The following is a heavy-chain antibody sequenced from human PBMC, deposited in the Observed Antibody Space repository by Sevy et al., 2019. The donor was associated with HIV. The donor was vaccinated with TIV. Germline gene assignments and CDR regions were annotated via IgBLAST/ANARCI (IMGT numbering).Heavy chain of an antibody. V-gene: IGHV4-30-4*01. J-gene: IGHJ4*02. CDR3: ARVNDILTGSYPYFDY. D-gene: IGHD3-9*01. CDR1: GGSISSGDYY. CDR2: IYYSGST. Sequence: SETLSLTCTVSGGSISSGDYYWSWIRQPPGKGLEWIGYIYYSGSTYYNPSLKSRVTISVDTSKNQFSLKLSSVTAADTAVYYSARVNDILTGSYPYFDYWGQGTLVTVSS.